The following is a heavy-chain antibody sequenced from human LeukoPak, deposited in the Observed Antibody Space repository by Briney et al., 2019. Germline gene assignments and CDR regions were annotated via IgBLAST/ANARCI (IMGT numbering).Heavy chain of an antibody. CDR1: GFTFSKYG. V-gene: IGHV3-33*01. D-gene: IGHD3-10*01. CDR3: VRDKGGLVRRIIVNPHFDY. CDR2: IWYDGSNE. Sequence: GGSLRLSCAASGFTFSKYGMHWVRQAPGKGLEWVANIWYDGSNEYYADSVKGRFTISRDNSKNTLSLQMNTLRVEDTAMYYCVRDKGGLVRRIIVNPHFDYWGQGTLVTVSS. J-gene: IGHJ4*02.